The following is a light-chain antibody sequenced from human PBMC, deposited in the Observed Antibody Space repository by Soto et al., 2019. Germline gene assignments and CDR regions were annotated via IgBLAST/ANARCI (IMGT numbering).Light chain of an antibody. J-gene: IGKJ3*01. V-gene: IGKV3-15*01. CDR2: GAS. Sequence: EIVMTQSPATLSVSPGERATLSCRASQSVRSSLAWYQHKPGQVPRLLIYGASTRATGVPVRFSGSGSGTDFTHSISSLQAEDVAVYYCQHYNQWPPFTFGPGTKVDIK. CDR3: QHYNQWPPFT. CDR1: QSVRSS.